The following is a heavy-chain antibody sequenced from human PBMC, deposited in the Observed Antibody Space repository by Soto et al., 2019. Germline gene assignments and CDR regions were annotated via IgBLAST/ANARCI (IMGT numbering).Heavy chain of an antibody. CDR3: ATDETSRFDY. CDR2: IWSDGNNK. Sequence: PGGSLRLSCEASGFTFNTYAMHWVRQAPGKGLEWVALIWSDGNNKFYTDSVKGRFTISRDNSKNTVYLQMNNLRVEDTAVYFCATDETSRFDYWGQGTLVTVSS. V-gene: IGHV3-33*01. CDR1: GFTFNTYA. J-gene: IGHJ4*02.